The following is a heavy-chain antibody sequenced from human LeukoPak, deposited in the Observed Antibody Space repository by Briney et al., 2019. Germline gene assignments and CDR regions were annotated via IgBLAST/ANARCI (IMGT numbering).Heavy chain of an antibody. D-gene: IGHD3-22*01. CDR1: GYTFTNYD. Sequence: ASVKVSCKASGYTFTNYDINWVRQATGQGLEWMGWMNPNSGNTGYAQKFQGRVTMTRNTSISTAYMELSSLRSEDTAVYYCARGSSIVVVISDAFDIWGQGTMVTVSS. CDR2: MNPNSGNT. CDR3: ARGSSIVVVISDAFDI. V-gene: IGHV1-8*01. J-gene: IGHJ3*02.